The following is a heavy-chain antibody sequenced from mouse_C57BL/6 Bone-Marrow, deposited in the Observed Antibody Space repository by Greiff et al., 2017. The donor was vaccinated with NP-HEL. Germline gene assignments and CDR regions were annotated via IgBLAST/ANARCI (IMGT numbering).Heavy chain of an antibody. Sequence: QVQLKQSGPGLVQPSQSLSITCTVSGFSLTSYGVHWVRQSPGKGLEWLGVIWSGGSTDYNAAFISRLSISKDNSKSQVFFKMNSLQADDTAIYYCASPVTTVVDYYAMDYWGQGTSVTVSS. CDR3: ASPVTTVVDYYAMDY. V-gene: IGHV2-2*01. D-gene: IGHD1-1*01. CDR2: IWSGGST. CDR1: GFSLTSYG. J-gene: IGHJ4*01.